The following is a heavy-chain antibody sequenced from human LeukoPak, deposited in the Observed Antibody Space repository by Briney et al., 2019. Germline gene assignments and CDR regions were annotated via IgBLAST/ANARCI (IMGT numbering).Heavy chain of an antibody. Sequence: ASVKVSCKASGYTFTSYYMHWVRQAPGQGLEWMGIINPSGGSTSYAQKFQGRVTMTRDTSTSTVYMGLSSLRSEDTAVYYCARDLGSDFWSGYSPYYFDYWGQGTLVTVSS. CDR2: INPSGGST. V-gene: IGHV1-46*01. CDR3: ARDLGSDFWSGYSPYYFDY. CDR1: GYTFTSYY. D-gene: IGHD3-3*01. J-gene: IGHJ4*02.